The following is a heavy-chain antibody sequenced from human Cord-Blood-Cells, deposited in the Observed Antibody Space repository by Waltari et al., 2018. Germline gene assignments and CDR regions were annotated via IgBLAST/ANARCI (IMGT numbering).Heavy chain of an antibody. Sequence: LVQSGAEVKKPGASVKVSCKASGYTFTSYGISWVPQAPGHGLEWMGGLSPYNGNTNYAQKLQRRVTMTTEASTSTAYMELGSLRVDDTAIYYCARTDPYSGSYYANWYCDLWGRGTLVAVSS. CDR2: LSPYNGNT. D-gene: IGHD1-26*01. CDR1: GYTFTSYG. J-gene: IGHJ2*01. CDR3: ARTDPYSGSYYANWYCDL. V-gene: IGHV1-18*04.